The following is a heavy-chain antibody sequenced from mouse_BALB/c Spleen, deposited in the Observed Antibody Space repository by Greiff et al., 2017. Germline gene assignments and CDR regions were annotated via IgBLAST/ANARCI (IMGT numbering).Heavy chain of an antibody. CDR3: TRSYYDYDGAWFAY. J-gene: IGHJ3*01. CDR2: IRLKSNNYAT. V-gene: IGHV6-6*02. Sequence: EVHLVESGGGLVQPGGSMKLSCVASGFTFSNYWMNWVRQSPEKGLEWVAEIRLKSNNYATHYAESVKGRFTISRDDSKSSVYLQMNNLRAEDTGIYYCTRSYYDYDGAWFAYWGQGTLVTVSA. CDR1: GFTFSNYW. D-gene: IGHD2-4*01.